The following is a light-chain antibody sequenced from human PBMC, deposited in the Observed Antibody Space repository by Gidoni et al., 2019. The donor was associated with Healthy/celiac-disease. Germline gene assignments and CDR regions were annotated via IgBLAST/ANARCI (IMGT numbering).Light chain of an antibody. Sequence: DTVMTQSPATLSVSPGERATLSCRASQSVSSNLAWYQQKPGQAPRLLIYGASTRATGIPARFSGSGSGTEFTITISSLQSEDFAVYYCQQYNNWRSFXQXTKLEIK. V-gene: IGKV3-15*01. J-gene: IGKJ2*03. CDR3: QQYNNWRS. CDR2: GAS. CDR1: QSVSSN.